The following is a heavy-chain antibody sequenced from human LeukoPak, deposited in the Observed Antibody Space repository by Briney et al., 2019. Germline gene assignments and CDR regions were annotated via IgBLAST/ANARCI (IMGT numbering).Heavy chain of an antibody. D-gene: IGHD1-26*01. CDR1: GFTFSSYS. J-gene: IGHJ4*02. CDR3: ARVEDGSYSSIDY. V-gene: IGHV3-48*01. CDR2: ISRSSSTI. Sequence: GGSLRLSCAASGFTFSSYSMNWVRQAPGKGLEWVSYISRSSSTIYHADSVKGRFTVSRDNAKNSLYLQMNSLRAEDTAVYYCARVEDGSYSSIDYWGQGTLVTVSS.